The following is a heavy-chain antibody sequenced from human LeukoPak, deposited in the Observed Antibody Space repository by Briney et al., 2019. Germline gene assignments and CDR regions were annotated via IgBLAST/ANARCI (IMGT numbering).Heavy chain of an antibody. CDR3: ATLGFCSGGSCY. CDR1: GYTLTELS. V-gene: IGHV1-24*01. CDR2: FDPEDGET. J-gene: IGHJ4*02. D-gene: IGHD2-15*01. Sequence: ASVKVSCKVSGYTLTELSMHWLRQAPGKGLEWMGGFDPEDGETIYAQKFQGRVTMTEDTSTDTAYMELSSLRSEDTAVYYCATLGFCSGGSCYWGQGTLVTVSS.